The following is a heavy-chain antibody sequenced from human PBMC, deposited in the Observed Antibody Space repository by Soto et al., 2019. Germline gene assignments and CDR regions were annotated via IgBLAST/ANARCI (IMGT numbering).Heavy chain of an antibody. CDR1: GYTFTSYA. V-gene: IGHV1-3*01. J-gene: IGHJ4*02. D-gene: IGHD6-19*01. CDR3: AREGAFSYSSGWGAFDY. Sequence: ASVKVSCKASGYTFTSYAMHWVRQAPGQRLEWMGWINAGNGNTKYSQKFQGRVTITRDTSANTAYMELSSLRSEDTAVYYCAREGAFSYSSGWGAFDYWGQGTLVTVSS. CDR2: INAGNGNT.